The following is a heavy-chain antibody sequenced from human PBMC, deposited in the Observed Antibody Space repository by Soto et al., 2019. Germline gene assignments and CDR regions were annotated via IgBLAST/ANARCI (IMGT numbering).Heavy chain of an antibody. CDR1: GGSIRSSNW. Sequence: SETLSLTCAVSGGSIRSSNWWSWVRKPPGKGLEWIGEIYHSGSTNYNPSLKSRVTISVDKSKNQFSLKLSSVTAADTAVYYCARAGQQLVTLDYWGQGTLVTVSS. D-gene: IGHD6-13*01. CDR2: IYHSGST. CDR3: ARAGQQLVTLDY. J-gene: IGHJ4*02. V-gene: IGHV4-4*02.